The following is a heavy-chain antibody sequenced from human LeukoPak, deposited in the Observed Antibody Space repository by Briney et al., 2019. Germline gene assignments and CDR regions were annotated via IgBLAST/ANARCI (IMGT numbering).Heavy chain of an antibody. V-gene: IGHV1-24*01. D-gene: IGHD3-22*01. J-gene: IGHJ3*02. CDR3: ATYDSGRDAFGI. CDR2: FDPEDGET. CDR1: GYTLTELS. Sequence: ASVKVSCKVSGYTLTELSMHWVRQAPGKGLEWMGGFDPEDGETIYAQKFQGRVTMTEDTSTDTAYMELSSLRSEDTAVYYCATYDSGRDAFGIWGQGTMVTVSS.